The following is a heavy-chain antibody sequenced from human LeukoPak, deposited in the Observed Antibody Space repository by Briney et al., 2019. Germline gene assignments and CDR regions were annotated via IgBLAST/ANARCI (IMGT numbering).Heavy chain of an antibody. CDR1: GGTFSSYA. V-gene: IGHV1-69*13. Sequence: ASVKVSCKASGGTFSSYAISWVRQAPGQGLEWMGGIIPIFGTANYAQKFQGRVTITADESTSTAYMELSSLRSEDTAVYYRARSLGYSYGYGTADYWGQGTLVTVSS. J-gene: IGHJ4*02. CDR3: ARSLGYSYGYGTADY. D-gene: IGHD5-18*01. CDR2: IIPIFGTA.